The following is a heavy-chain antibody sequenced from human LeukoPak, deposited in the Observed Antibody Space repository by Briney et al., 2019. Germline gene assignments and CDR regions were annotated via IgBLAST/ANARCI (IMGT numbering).Heavy chain of an antibody. CDR3: AKGVYREFDY. D-gene: IGHD2-2*01. J-gene: IGHJ4*02. CDR2: ISSSSSYI. Sequence: GGSLRLSCAASGFTFSSYSMNWVRQAPGKGLEWVSSISSSSSYIYYADSVKGRFTISRDNSKNTLYLQMNSLRAEDTAVYYCAKGVYREFDYWGQGTLVTVSS. CDR1: GFTFSSYS. V-gene: IGHV3-21*01.